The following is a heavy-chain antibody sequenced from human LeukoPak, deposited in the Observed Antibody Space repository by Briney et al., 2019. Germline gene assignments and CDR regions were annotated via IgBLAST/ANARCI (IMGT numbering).Heavy chain of an antibody. J-gene: IGHJ3*01. CDR3: ARLPTV. CDR2: IKYSGTS. CDR1: GGSIRTFY. V-gene: IGHV4-59*01. Sequence: SETLSLTCTVSGGSIRTFYWSWIRQPPGKGLEWIGNIKYSGTSDYHPSLQRRVTISVGTSKSHFSLKLTSVTAADTAVYYCARLPTVWGQGTMVPVSS.